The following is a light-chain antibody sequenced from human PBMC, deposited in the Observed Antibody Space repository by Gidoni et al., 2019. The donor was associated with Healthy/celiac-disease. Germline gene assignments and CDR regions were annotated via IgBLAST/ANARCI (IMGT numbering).Light chain of an antibody. CDR3: AAWDDSLSGPV. J-gene: IGLJ3*02. V-gene: IGLV1-47*01. Sequence: QSVLTQPPSASGTPGQGVTLSCSGSSCNIGSNYVYWYQQLPGTAPKLLIHRNNQRPSGVPDRFSGSKSGTSASLAISGLRSEDEADYYCAAWDDSLSGPVFGGGTKLTVL. CDR2: RNN. CDR1: SCNIGSNY.